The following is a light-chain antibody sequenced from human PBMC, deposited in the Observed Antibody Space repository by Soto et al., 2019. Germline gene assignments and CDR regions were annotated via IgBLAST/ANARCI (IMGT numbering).Light chain of an antibody. CDR1: SSDVGGYNY. V-gene: IGLV2-11*01. J-gene: IGLJ1*01. Sequence: QSALTQPRSVSGSPGQSVTISCTGTSSDVGGYNYVSWYQQHPGTAPKLIIFGVSKRPSGVPDRFSGSKSGNTASLSISGLQAEDEAGYYCSSYAGTYSYVLGTGTKVTVL. CDR2: GVS. CDR3: SSYAGTYSYV.